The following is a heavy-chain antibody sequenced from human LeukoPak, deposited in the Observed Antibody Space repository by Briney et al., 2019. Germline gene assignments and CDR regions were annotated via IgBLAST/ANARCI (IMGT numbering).Heavy chain of an antibody. D-gene: IGHD5-12*01. CDR1: GFTFSSYE. J-gene: IGHJ4*02. CDR2: ISGSGRTM. V-gene: IGHV3-48*03. CDR3: ARGGLYGYDVFDY. Sequence: GGSLRLSRAASGFTFSSYEMNWVRQAPGKGLEGVSYISGSGRTMSYADSVKGRFTISRDNAKNSLYLQMNSLRVEDTAVYHCARGGLYGYDVFDYRGQGTLVTVSS.